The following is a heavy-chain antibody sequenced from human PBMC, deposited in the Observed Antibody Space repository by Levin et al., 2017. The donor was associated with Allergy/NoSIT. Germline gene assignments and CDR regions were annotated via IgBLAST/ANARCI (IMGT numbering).Heavy chain of an antibody. J-gene: IGHJ6*03. Sequence: LSLTCAASGFTFSSYWMHWVRQAPGKGLVWVSRINSDESSTTYADSVKGRFTISRDNAKNTLYLQMNSLRAEDTAVYYCARGVTTVTTISYYYYMDVWGKGTTVTVSS. CDR3: ARGVTTVTTISYYYYMDV. CDR1: GFTFSSYW. D-gene: IGHD4-11*01. V-gene: IGHV3-74*01. CDR2: INSDESST.